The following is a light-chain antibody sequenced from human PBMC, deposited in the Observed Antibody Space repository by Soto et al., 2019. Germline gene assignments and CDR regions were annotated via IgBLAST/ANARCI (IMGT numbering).Light chain of an antibody. CDR3: ISYTSSSAYV. CDR2: DVS. Sequence: QPLLSQPSSWSGSPGQSSTISCTGTISDVGGYNYVSWYQHHPGKAPKLIIFDVSNRPSGISNRFSGSKSGNTASLTISGLQAEDEADYYCISYTSSSAYVFGAGTKVTVL. V-gene: IGLV2-14*03. CDR1: ISDVGGYNY. J-gene: IGLJ1*01.